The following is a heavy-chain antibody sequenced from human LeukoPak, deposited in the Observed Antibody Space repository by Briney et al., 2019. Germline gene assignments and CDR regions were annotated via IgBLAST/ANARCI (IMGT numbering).Heavy chain of an antibody. D-gene: IGHD2-2*01. CDR1: GFTFSSYG. J-gene: IGHJ5*02. CDR3: AKDPPLGYCSSTSCSSMA. CDR2: IRYDGSNK. Sequence: GGSLRLSCAASGFTFSSYGMHWVRQAPGKGLEWVAFIRYDGSNKYYADSVKGRFTISRDNSKNTLYLQMSSLRAEDTAVYYCAKDPPLGYCSSTSCSSMAWGQGTLVTVSS. V-gene: IGHV3-30*02.